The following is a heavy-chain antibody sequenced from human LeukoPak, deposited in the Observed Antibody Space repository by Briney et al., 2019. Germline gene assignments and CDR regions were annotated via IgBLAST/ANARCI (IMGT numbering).Heavy chain of an antibody. CDR3: ARERYDWNEVRAFDI. CDR1: GYTFTDYI. CDR2: INPKYGDT. V-gene: IGHV1-2*02. J-gene: IGHJ3*02. D-gene: IGHD1-20*01. Sequence: GASVKVSCKASGYTFTDYIIHWVRQAPGQGLEWMGWINPKYGDTNYAQKFKGRLTITRDTSTSTAYMDLSRLRSDDTAVVYCARERYDWNEVRAFDIWGHGTLVIVSS.